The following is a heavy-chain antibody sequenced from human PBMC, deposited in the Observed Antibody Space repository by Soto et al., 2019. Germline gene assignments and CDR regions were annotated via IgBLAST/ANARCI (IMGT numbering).Heavy chain of an antibody. D-gene: IGHD6-19*01. CDR3: ARGGEQWLVQDWFDP. CDR1: GGTLSSYA. V-gene: IGHV1-69*12. CDR2: IIPIFGTA. Sequence: QVQLVQSGAEVKKPGSSVKVSCKASGGTLSSYAISWVRQAPGQGLEWMGGIIPIFGTANYAQKFQGRVTITADESTSTAYMELSSLRSEDTAGYYCARGGEQWLVQDWFDPWGQGTLVTVSS. J-gene: IGHJ5*02.